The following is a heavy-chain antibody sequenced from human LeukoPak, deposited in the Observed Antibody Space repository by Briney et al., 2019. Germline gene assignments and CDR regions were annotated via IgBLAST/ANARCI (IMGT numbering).Heavy chain of an antibody. CDR1: GFTFSSYS. J-gene: IGHJ4*02. CDR2: ISSSSSYI. D-gene: IGHD3-22*01. V-gene: IGHV3-21*01. Sequence: GGSLRLSCAASGFTFSSYSMNWVRQAPGKGLEWVSSISSSSSYIYYTDSVKGRFTISRDNAKNSLYLQMNSLRAEDTAVYYCARDGDSSGNFDYWGQGTLVTVSS. CDR3: ARDGDSSGNFDY.